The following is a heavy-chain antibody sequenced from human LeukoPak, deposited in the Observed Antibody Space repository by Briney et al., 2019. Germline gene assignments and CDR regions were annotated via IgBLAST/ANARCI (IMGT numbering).Heavy chain of an antibody. CDR2: ISYDGSNK. D-gene: IGHD3-22*01. Sequence: TGGALRLSCVVSGFTFSNYWMSWVRQAPGKGLEWVAVISYDGSNKYYADSVKGRFTISRDNSKNTLYLQMNSLRAGDTAVYYCARDLDSSGYSDYWGQGTLVTVSS. CDR1: GFTFSNYW. V-gene: IGHV3-30-3*01. CDR3: ARDLDSSGYSDY. J-gene: IGHJ4*02.